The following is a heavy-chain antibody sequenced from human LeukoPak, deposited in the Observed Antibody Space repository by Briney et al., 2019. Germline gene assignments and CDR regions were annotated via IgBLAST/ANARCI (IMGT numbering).Heavy chain of an antibody. CDR1: GFIFSNYA. CDR3: ARGGDHGAFDI. CDR2: ISSSSSTI. V-gene: IGHV3-48*04. J-gene: IGHJ3*02. Sequence: GGSLRLSCAASGFIFSNYAMTWVRRAPGEGLEWVSYISSSSSTIYYADSVKGRFTISRDNAKNSLYLQMNSLRAEDTAVYYCARGGDHGAFDIWGQGTMVTVSS. D-gene: IGHD4-17*01.